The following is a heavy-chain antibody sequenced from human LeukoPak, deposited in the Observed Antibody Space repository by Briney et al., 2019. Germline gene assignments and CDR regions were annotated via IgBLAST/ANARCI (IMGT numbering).Heavy chain of an antibody. Sequence: GGSLRLSCAASGFTFSSYGMHWVRQAPGRGLEWVAVISYDGSNKYYADSVKGRFTISRDNSKNTLYLQMNSLRAEDTAVYYCAKLATDYWGQGTLVTVSS. V-gene: IGHV3-30*18. CDR3: AKLATDY. CDR1: GFTFSSYG. J-gene: IGHJ4*02. CDR2: ISYDGSNK. D-gene: IGHD1-26*01.